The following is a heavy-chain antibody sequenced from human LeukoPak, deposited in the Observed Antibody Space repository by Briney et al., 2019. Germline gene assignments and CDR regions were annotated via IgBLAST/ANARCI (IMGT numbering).Heavy chain of an antibody. CDR3: ARVFHHATTVALDY. V-gene: IGHV3-11*06. CDR1: GFTFSDYY. J-gene: IGHJ4*02. D-gene: IGHD4-23*01. CDR2: ISSSSSYT. Sequence: GGSLRLSCAASGFTFSDYYMSWIRQAPGKGLEWVSYISSSSSYTNYADSVKGRFTISRDNAKNSLYLQMNSLRAEDTAVYYCARVFHHATTVALDYWGQGTLVTVSS.